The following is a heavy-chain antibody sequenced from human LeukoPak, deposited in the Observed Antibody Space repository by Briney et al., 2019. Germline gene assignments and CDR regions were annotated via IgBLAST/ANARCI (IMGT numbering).Heavy chain of an antibody. D-gene: IGHD2-2*01. CDR1: GYTFTSYG. CDR3: AKGYCSSTSCPFDY. V-gene: IGHV1-18*01. Sequence: GASVKVSFKASGYTFTSYGISWVRQAPGQGLEWMGWISAYNSNTNYAQKLQGRVTMTTDTSTSTAYMELRSLRSDDTAVYYCAKGYCSSTSCPFDYWGQGTLVTVSS. J-gene: IGHJ4*02. CDR2: ISAYNSNT.